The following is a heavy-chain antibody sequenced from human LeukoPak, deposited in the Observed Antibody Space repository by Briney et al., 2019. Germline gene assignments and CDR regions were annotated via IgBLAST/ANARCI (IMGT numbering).Heavy chain of an antibody. CDR3: AVAPSGAFDI. CDR2: IYYSGST. Sequence: PSETLSLTCIVSGGSISSYYWSWIRQPPGKGLEWIGYIYYSGSTNYNPSLKSRVTISVDTSKNQFSLKLSSVTAADTAVYYCAVAPSGAFDIWGQGTMVTVSS. J-gene: IGHJ3*02. D-gene: IGHD7-27*01. V-gene: IGHV4-59*01. CDR1: GGSISSYY.